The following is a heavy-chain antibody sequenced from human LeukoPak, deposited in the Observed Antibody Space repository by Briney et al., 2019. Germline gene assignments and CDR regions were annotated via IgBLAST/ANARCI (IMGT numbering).Heavy chain of an antibody. V-gene: IGHV1-69*05. Sequence: SVKVSCKASGGTFSSYAISWVRQAPGQELEWMGGIIPIFGTANYAQKFQGRVTITTDESTSTAYMELSSLRSEDTAVYYCARDFGYCSSTSCYLAWAPMDVWGKGTTVTVSS. D-gene: IGHD2-2*01. CDR3: ARDFGYCSSTSCYLAWAPMDV. J-gene: IGHJ6*04. CDR2: IIPIFGTA. CDR1: GGTFSSYA.